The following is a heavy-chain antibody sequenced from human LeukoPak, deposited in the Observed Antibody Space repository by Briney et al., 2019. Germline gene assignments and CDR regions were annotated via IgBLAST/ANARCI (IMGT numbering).Heavy chain of an antibody. J-gene: IGHJ3*02. V-gene: IGHV3-23*01. CDR3: ARYYDSSGYTPGAFDI. CDR1: GFIFSSYA. CDR2: ISGSGGST. Sequence: PGGSLRLSCAASGFIFSSYAMSWVRQAPGKGLEWVSTISGSGGSTYYADSVKGRFTISRDNSKNTLYLQMNSLRAEDTAVYYCARYYDSSGYTPGAFDIWGQGTMVTVSS. D-gene: IGHD3-22*01.